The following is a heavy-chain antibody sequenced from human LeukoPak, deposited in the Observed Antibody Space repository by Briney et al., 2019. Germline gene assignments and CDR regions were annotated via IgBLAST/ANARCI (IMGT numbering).Heavy chain of an antibody. CDR3: ARDFTPEWFDIH. D-gene: IGHD3-3*01. CDR2: ISYDGSNK. CDR1: GFTFSSYA. Sequence: PGGSLRLSCAASGFTFSSYAMHWVRQAPGKGLEWVAVISYDGSNKYYADSVKGRFTISRDNSKNTLYLQMNSLRADDTAVYYCARDFTPEWFDIHWGQGTLVTVS. J-gene: IGHJ4*02. V-gene: IGHV3-30-3*01.